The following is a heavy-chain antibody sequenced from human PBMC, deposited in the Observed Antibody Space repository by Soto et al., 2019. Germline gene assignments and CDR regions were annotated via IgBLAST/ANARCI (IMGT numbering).Heavy chain of an antibody. J-gene: IGHJ6*01. D-gene: IGHD6-6*01. CDR2: INHSGST. CDR1: GGSFSGYY. V-gene: IGHV4-34*01. CDR3: ARHQWGPARYYYYYYGMDV. Sequence: SETLSHTCAVYGGSFSGYYWSWIRQPPGKGLEWIGEINHSGSTNYNPSLKSRVTISVDTSKNQFSLKLSSVTAADTAVYYCARHQWGPARYYYYYYGMDVWLQGSMV.